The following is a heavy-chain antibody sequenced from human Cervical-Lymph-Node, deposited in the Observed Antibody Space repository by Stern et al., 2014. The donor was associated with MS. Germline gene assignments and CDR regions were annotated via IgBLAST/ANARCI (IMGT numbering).Heavy chain of an antibody. CDR2: VLPTFGTA. CDR1: GGTFSSHA. CDR3: ARGELKEGLVRGMDV. Sequence: VQLGESGAEVKKPGSSVKVSCKASGGTFSSHAISWGRQAPGQGLAWMGVVLPTFGTAKYEQKFQGRVTITADESTSKAYMELSSLRPEDTAVYYCARGELKEGLVRGMDVWGQGTTVTVSS. J-gene: IGHJ6*02. V-gene: IGHV1-69*01. D-gene: IGHD1-26*01.